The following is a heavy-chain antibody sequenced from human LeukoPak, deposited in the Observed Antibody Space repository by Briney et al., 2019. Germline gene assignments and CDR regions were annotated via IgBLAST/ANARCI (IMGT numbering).Heavy chain of an antibody. V-gene: IGHV3-23*01. D-gene: IGHD5-24*01. J-gene: IGHJ4*02. CDR1: GFTFSNYV. Sequence: GGSLRLSCAASGFTFSNYVMTWVRQAPGKGLEWVSAIGGSADSTYYTDSVKGRFTISRDNSKNTLFLQMSSLTADDTAVYYCAITGVRDFDSWGQGTLVTVSS. CDR2: IGGSADST. CDR3: AITGVRDFDS.